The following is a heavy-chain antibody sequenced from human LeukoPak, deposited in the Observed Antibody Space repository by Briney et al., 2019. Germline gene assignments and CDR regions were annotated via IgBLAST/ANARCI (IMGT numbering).Heavy chain of an antibody. CDR3: ATFRDSSESSGY. D-gene: IGHD3-22*01. Sequence: ASVKVSRKASGYTLTHVYIHWVQQAPAKGLEWRVRVDPDYGGTIYTKRFQGRVTMTADKSTDTAYMAVSSVGSADTDVYYCATFRDSSESSGYWGQGTLVSVSS. CDR1: GYTLTHVY. V-gene: IGHV1-69-2*01. CDR2: VDPDYGGT. J-gene: IGHJ4*02.